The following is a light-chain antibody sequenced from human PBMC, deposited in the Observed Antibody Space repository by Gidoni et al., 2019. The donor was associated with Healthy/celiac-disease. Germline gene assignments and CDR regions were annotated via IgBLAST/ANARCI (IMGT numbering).Light chain of an antibody. Sequence: EIVMTQSPATLSVSPGERATLSCRASQSVSSNLAWYQQKPGQAPRLLIYGASTRATGIPARFSGSGSGTEFTLTISSLQSEDFAVYYCQRYNNWRITFGPGTKVDIK. CDR3: QRYNNWRIT. CDR2: GAS. J-gene: IGKJ3*01. CDR1: QSVSSN. V-gene: IGKV3-15*01.